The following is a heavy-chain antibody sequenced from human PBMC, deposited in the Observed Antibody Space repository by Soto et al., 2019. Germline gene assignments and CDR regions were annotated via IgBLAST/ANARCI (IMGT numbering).Heavy chain of an antibody. CDR3: ARGFSGGKVWFDP. CDR2: IIPIFGTA. CDR1: GGPFSSYA. D-gene: IGHD2-15*01. V-gene: IGHV1-69*13. J-gene: IGHJ5*02. Sequence: SVKVSCKASGGPFSSYAISWVRQAPGQGLEWMGGIIPIFGTANYAQKFQGRVTISADESTSTAYMELSSLRSEDTAVYYCARGFSGGKVWFDPWGQGTLVTVSS.